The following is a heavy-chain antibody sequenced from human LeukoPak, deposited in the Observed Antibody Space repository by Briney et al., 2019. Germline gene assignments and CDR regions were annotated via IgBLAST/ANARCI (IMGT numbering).Heavy chain of an antibody. V-gene: IGHV3-23*01. CDR3: AKRGGESNGWGAFDY. J-gene: IGHJ4*02. Sequence: GGSLRLSCAASGFTFNNYAMCWVRQAPGKGLEWISCISGSGVNTLYADSVKGRFTISGDTSKNTLFLQMNSLRAEDTAVYYCAKRGGESNGWGAFDYWGQGTLVTVSS. CDR2: ISGSGVNT. CDR1: GFTFNNYA. D-gene: IGHD6-19*01.